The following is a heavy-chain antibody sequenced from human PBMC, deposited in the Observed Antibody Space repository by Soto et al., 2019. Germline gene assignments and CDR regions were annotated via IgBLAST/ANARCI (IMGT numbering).Heavy chain of an antibody. J-gene: IGHJ4*02. V-gene: IGHV3-53*01. CDR2: LYSTGTT. CDR1: GFTVGNNY. Sequence: EVQLVESGGGLIQPGGSLKLSCAASGFTVGNNYMSWVRQAPGKGLEWVSLLYSTGTTKYEAAVKGRFTITRDNNKNTLDLQMNSLRADDTAVEYCAKDGRGSERHYSIFDYWGQGTLVTVSS. CDR3: AKDGRGSERHYSIFDY. D-gene: IGHD6-13*01.